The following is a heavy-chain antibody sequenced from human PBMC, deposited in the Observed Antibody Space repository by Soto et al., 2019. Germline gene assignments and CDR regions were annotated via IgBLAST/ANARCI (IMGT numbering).Heavy chain of an antibody. CDR1: GFDFGSYG. V-gene: IGHV3-33*01. CDR3: ARAGCRGVFVPVFYGLDV. Sequence: QVQLVESGGGVVQPGGSLRLSCVASGFDFGSYGMPWVRRAPGKGLEWMAVIWYDGSTAYYADSVKGRFTISRDNSKNTLFLHLNSLAAEDTAVYFCARAGCRGVFVPVFYGLDVWGNGTTVTVSS. D-gene: IGHD3-10*01. J-gene: IGHJ6*04. CDR2: IWYDGSTA.